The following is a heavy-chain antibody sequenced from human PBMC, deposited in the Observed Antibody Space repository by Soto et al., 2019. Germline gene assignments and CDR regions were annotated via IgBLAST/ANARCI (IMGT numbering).Heavy chain of an antibody. Sequence: QVQLVQSGAEVKKPGSSVKVSCKASGGTFSSYAISWVRQAPGQGLEWMGGIIPIFGTANYAQKFQGRVTITADESTSTAYMELSSLRSEDTAVYYCARGGYCSGGSCDVWFGPWGQGTLVTVSS. CDR1: GGTFSSYA. CDR3: ARGGYCSGGSCDVWFGP. V-gene: IGHV1-69*01. CDR2: IIPIFGTA. D-gene: IGHD2-15*01. J-gene: IGHJ5*02.